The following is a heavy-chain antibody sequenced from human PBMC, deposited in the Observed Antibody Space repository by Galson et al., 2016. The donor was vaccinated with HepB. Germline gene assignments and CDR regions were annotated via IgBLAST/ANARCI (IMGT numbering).Heavy chain of an antibody. Sequence: VKVSCKASGYTFTSYYIHWVRQAPGQGLEWMGIINPSGGATNYAQRFQGRVTMTRDTSTSTVYMELSSLRYEDTAVYYCARDGRGQYSSSSYFDYWGQGTLVTVSS. V-gene: IGHV1-46*01. CDR1: GYTFTSYY. CDR2: INPSGGAT. CDR3: ARDGRGQYSSSSYFDY. D-gene: IGHD6-6*01. J-gene: IGHJ4*02.